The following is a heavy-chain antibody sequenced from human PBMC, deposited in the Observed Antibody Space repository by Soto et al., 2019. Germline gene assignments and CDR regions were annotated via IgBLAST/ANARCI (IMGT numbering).Heavy chain of an antibody. CDR3: ARDGHGMDV. J-gene: IGHJ6*02. Sequence: SETLSLTCTVSGGSVSTGSYDWSWIRQPPGKGLEWIGKIFFTGSAHYNPSLRNRVTMSVDTSKDRFSLTLTSVTAADTAVYYCARDGHGMDVWGQGTTVTVSS. CDR1: GGSVSTGSYD. CDR2: IFFTGSA. V-gene: IGHV4-61*01.